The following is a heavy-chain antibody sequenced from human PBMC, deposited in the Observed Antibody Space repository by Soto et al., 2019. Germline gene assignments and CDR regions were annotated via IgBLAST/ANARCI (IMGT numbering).Heavy chain of an antibody. CDR3: ARDGMTTGDT. V-gene: IGHV4-4*07. D-gene: IGHD2-21*02. J-gene: IGHJ4*02. Sequence: PSETLSLTCIGSGVSVTSYTWSWVRQPANKGLEWIGRVFSSVSATYNPSLKSRVSISMDTAENRISLKLDSVTAADAGVYFCARDGMTTGDTWGPGTLVTVSS. CDR2: VFSSVSA. CDR1: GVSVTSYT.